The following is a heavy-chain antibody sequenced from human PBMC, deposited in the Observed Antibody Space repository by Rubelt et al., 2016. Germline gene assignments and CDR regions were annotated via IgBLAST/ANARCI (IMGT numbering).Heavy chain of an antibody. V-gene: IGHV3-33*08. Sequence: QVQLVESGGGVVQPGRSLRLSCAASGFTFSSYGMHWVRQAPGKGLEWVAVIWYDGSNKYYADSVKGRFTISRDNSKNTPYLQMNSLRAEDTAVDYCARAREVEYYYGSSVSFGWFDPWGQGTLVTVSS. D-gene: IGHD3-22*01. J-gene: IGHJ5*02. CDR2: IWYDGSNK. CDR3: ARAREVEYYYGSSVSFGWFDP. CDR1: GFTFSSYG.